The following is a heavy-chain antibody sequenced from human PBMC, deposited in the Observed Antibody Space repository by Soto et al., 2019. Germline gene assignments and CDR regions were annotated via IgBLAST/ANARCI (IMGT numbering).Heavy chain of an antibody. V-gene: IGHV3-23*01. D-gene: IGHD6-6*01. Sequence: GGSLRLSCAASGFTFSSYAMGWVRQAPGKGLEWVSAISGSGGSTYYADSVKGGFTISRDNSKNTLYLQMNGLGAEDTAVYYCAKHERAARPFDYWGQGTLVTVSS. CDR1: GFTFSSYA. CDR3: AKHERAARPFDY. J-gene: IGHJ4*02. CDR2: ISGSGGST.